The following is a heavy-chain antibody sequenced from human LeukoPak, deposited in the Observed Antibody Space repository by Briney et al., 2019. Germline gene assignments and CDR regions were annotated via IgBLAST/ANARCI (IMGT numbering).Heavy chain of an antibody. CDR1: GYTFTGYY. Sequence: ASVKVSCKASGYTFTGYYMHWVRQAPGQGLEWMGWNNPNSGGTNYAQNFKGRVTMTRDTSISTAYMELSRLRSDDTAVYYCARRGQWLLDAFDIWGQGTMVTVSS. V-gene: IGHV1-2*02. CDR2: NNPNSGGT. J-gene: IGHJ3*02. D-gene: IGHD6-19*01. CDR3: ARRGQWLLDAFDI.